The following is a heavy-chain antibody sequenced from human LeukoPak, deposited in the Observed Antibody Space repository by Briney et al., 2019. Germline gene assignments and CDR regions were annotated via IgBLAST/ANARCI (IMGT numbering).Heavy chain of an antibody. CDR1: GFTFSSYE. CDR2: ISCSGSTI. V-gene: IGHV3-48*03. J-gene: IGHJ6*04. Sequence: GGSPRLSCAASGFTFSSYEMNWVRQAPGKGLEWVSYISCSGSTIYYADSVKGRFTISRDNAKNSLYMQMNSLRAEDTAVYYCAELGITMIGGVWGKGTTVTISS. CDR3: AELGITMIGGV. D-gene: IGHD3-10*02.